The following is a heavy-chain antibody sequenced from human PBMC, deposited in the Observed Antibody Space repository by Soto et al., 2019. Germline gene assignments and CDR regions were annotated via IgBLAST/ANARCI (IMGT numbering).Heavy chain of an antibody. Sequence: SETLSLTCAVSGDSIIGIYHWAWIRQSPGRGLEWIASIYHTGTTYYTPSLESRVTMSVDKPKNQFSLNLTSVTAADTAVYYCARVISSRDEYFDYWGQGTVVTVSS. CDR3: ARVISSRDEYFDY. J-gene: IGHJ4*02. D-gene: IGHD2-2*01. CDR1: GDSIIGIYH. CDR2: IYHTGTT. V-gene: IGHV4-38-2*01.